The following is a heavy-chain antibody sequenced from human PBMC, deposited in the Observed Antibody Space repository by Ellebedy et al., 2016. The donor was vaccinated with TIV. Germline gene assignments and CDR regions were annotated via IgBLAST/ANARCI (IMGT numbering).Heavy chain of an antibody. CDR2: ISYDGSNK. CDR3: ACSRTFDY. D-gene: IGHD6-19*01. CDR1: GFTFSSYG. J-gene: IGHJ4*02. Sequence: PGGSLRLSCAASGFTFSSYGMHWVRQAQGKGLEWVAVISYDGSNKYYADSVKGRFTISRDNSKNQLYLQMNSLRAEDTAVYYGACSRTFDYWGQGTLVTGSS. V-gene: IGHV3-30*03.